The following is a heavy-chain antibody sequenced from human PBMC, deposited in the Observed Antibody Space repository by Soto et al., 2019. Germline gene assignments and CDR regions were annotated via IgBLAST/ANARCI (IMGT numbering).Heavy chain of an antibody. Sequence: PSETLSLTCTVSGCSISSGGYYWSWIRQHPGKGLEWIGYIYYSGSTYYNPSLKSRVTISVDTSKNQFSLKLSSVTAADTAVYYCARDTGSSGYYWGQGTLVTVSS. D-gene: IGHD3-22*01. J-gene: IGHJ4*02. CDR2: IYYSGST. V-gene: IGHV4-31*03. CDR3: ARDTGSSGYY. CDR1: GCSISSGGYY.